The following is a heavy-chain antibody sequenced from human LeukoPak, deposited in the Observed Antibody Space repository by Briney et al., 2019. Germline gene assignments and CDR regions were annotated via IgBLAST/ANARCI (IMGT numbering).Heavy chain of an antibody. CDR3: ARDAANYYGSGSYYRPSDY. D-gene: IGHD3-10*01. J-gene: IGHJ4*02. CDR2: ISYDGSNK. V-gene: IGHV3-30*03. Sequence: GGSLRLSCAASGFTFSSYGMHWVRQAPGKGLEWVAVISYDGSNKYYADSVKGRFTISRDNSKNTLYLQMNSLRAEDTAVYYCARDAANYYGSGSYYRPSDYWGQGTLVTVSS. CDR1: GFTFSSYG.